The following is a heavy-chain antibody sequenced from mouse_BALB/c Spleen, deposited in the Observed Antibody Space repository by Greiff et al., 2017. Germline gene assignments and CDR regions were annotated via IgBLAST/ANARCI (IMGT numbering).Heavy chain of an antibody. CDR3: ARRTTMITTGFAY. Sequence: QVQLQQSGAELMKPGASVKISCKATGYTFSSYWIEWVKQRPGHGLEWIGEILPGSGSTNYNEKFKGKATFTADTSSNTAYMQRSSLTSEDSAVYYCARRTTMITTGFAYWGQGTLVTVSA. D-gene: IGHD2-4*01. V-gene: IGHV1-9*01. CDR2: ILPGSGST. CDR1: GYTFSSYW. J-gene: IGHJ3*01.